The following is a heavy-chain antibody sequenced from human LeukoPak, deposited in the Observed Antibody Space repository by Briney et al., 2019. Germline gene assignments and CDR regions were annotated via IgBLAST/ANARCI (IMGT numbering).Heavy chain of an antibody. D-gene: IGHD3-3*01. J-gene: IGHJ6*02. CDR1: GFTFSSYG. V-gene: IGHV3-30*03. CDR2: TSYDGSNK. Sequence: GGSLRLSCAASGFTFSSYGMHWVRQAPGKGLEWVAVTSYDGSNKYYADSVKGRFTISRDNSKNTLYLQMNSLRAEDTAVYYCARDRLRFLPPHYGMDVWGQGTTVTVSS. CDR3: ARDRLRFLPPHYGMDV.